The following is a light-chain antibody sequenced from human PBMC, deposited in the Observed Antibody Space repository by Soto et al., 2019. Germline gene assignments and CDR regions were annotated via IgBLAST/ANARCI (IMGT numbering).Light chain of an antibody. J-gene: IGLJ2*01. Sequence: QSVLTQPRSVSGSSGQSVTISCTGTSSDVGGYNYVSWYQQHPGKAPKLMIYDVSKRPSGVPDRFSGSSSGAERYLIISSVQSEDEGDYYCQTWGTGIHVLFGGGTKVTVL. CDR1: SSDVGGYNY. CDR2: DVS. V-gene: IGLV2-11*01. CDR3: QTWGTGIHVL.